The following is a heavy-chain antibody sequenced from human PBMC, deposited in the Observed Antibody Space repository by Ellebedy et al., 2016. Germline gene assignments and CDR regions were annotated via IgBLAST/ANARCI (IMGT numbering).Heavy chain of an antibody. CDR2: ISYGGSRT. V-gene: IGHV3-30*18. J-gene: IGHJ4*02. CDR3: AKAPPVDGSGHDNNYYFHY. Sequence: GESLKISCAASGFTFSRYGMHWVRQAPGMGLEWVAIISYGGSRTYYADSVKGRFTVSRDDSKNTVHLQMNSLRPEDTAVYYCAKAPPVDGSGHDNNYYFHYWGQGTLVTVSS. CDR1: GFTFSRYG. D-gene: IGHD5-12*01.